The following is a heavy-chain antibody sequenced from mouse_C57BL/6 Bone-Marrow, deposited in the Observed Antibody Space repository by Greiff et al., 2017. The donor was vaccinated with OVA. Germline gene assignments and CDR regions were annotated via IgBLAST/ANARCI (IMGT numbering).Heavy chain of an antibody. CDR1: GFTFSSYA. D-gene: IGHD1-1*01. J-gene: IGHJ3*01. CDR2: ISDGGSYT. Sequence: EVKLMESGGGLVKPGGSLKLSCAASGFTFSSYAMSWVRQTPEKRLEWVATISDGGSYTYYPDNVKGRFTISRDNAKNNLYLQMSHLKSEDTAMYYCARDTTVVATPAWFAYWGQGTLVTVSA. CDR3: ARDTTVVATPAWFAY. V-gene: IGHV5-4*01.